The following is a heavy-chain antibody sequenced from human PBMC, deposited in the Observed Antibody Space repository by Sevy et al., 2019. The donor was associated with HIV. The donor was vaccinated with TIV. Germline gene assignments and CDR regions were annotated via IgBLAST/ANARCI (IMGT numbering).Heavy chain of an antibody. D-gene: IGHD3-22*01. Sequence: GGSLRLSCAASGFTFDDYAMHWVRQAPGKGLEWVSGISWNSGSIGYADSVKGRFTISRDNAKNSLYLQMNSLRAEDTALNYCASMGGDYYDSGGYDGFYGMDVWGQGTTVTVSS. V-gene: IGHV3-9*01. J-gene: IGHJ6*02. CDR2: ISWNSGSI. CDR1: GFTFDDYA. CDR3: ASMGGDYYDSGGYDGFYGMDV.